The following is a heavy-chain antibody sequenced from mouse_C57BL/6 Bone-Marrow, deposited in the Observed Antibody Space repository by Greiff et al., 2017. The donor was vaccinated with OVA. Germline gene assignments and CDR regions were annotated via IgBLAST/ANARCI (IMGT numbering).Heavy chain of an antibody. Sequence: EVQVVESGGGLVKPGGSLKLSCAASGFTFSSYAMSWVRQTPEKRLEWVATISDGGSYTYYPDNVKGRFTISRDNANNNLYLQMSHLKSEDTAMYYCAREGYSNYLDYWGQGTTLTVSS. CDR1: GFTFSSYA. CDR3: AREGYSNYLDY. V-gene: IGHV5-4*01. CDR2: ISDGGSYT. D-gene: IGHD2-5*01. J-gene: IGHJ2*01.